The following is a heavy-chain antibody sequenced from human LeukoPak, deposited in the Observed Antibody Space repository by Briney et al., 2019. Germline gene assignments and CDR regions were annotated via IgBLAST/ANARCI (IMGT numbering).Heavy chain of an antibody. V-gene: IGHV1-8*01. CDR2: MNPNSGNT. D-gene: IGHD2-2*02. CDR3: ARVVGPKLCSSTSCYIPVTWFDP. Sequence: GASVKVSCKASGYTFTSYDINWVRQATGQGLEWMGWMNPNSGNTGYAQKFQGRVTMTRNTSISTAYMELSSLRSEDTAVYYCARVVGPKLCSSTSCYIPVTWFDPWGQGTLVTVSS. J-gene: IGHJ5*02. CDR1: GYTFTSYD.